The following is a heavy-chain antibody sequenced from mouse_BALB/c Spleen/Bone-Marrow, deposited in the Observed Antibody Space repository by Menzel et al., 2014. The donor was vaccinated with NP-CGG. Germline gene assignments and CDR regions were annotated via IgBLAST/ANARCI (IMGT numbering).Heavy chain of an antibody. Sequence: EVHLVESGGDFVQPGGSRKLSCAASGFTFSSFGMHWVRQAPEKGLEWVAYISSGSSTIYYADTVKGRFTISRDNPKNTLFLQMTSLRSEDTAMYYCARYNDGXXSXYAMDYWGQGTSVTVSS. CDR3: ARYNDGXXSXYAMDY. J-gene: IGHJ4*01. CDR2: ISSGSSTI. D-gene: IGHD2-3*01. V-gene: IGHV5-17*02. CDR1: GFTFSSFG.